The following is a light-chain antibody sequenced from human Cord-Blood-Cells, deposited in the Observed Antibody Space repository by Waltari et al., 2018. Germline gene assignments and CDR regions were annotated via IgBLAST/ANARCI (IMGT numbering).Light chain of an antibody. CDR2: WAS. Sequence: DIVLTQSPDSLAVALGDRATTNCQSSQSVLYSSNNKNYLAWYQQKPGQPPKLLIYWASTRESGVPDRFSGSGSGTDFTLTISSLQAEDEAVYYCQQYYSTPYTFGQGTKLEIK. CDR1: QSVLYSSNNKNY. CDR3: QQYYSTPYT. J-gene: IGKJ2*01. V-gene: IGKV4-1*01.